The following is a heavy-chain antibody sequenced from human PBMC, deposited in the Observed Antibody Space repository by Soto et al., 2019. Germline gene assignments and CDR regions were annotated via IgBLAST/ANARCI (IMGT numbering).Heavy chain of an antibody. CDR1: GFTFSGSA. CDR3: TVTDYGDYVDSSWYFDL. D-gene: IGHD4-17*01. Sequence: EVQLVESGGGLVQPGGSLKLSCAASGFTFSGSAMHWVRQASGKGLEWVGRIRSKANSYATAYAASVKGRFTISRDDPKNTAYLQMNSLKTEDTAVYYCTVTDYGDYVDSSWYFDLWGRGTLVTVSS. CDR2: IRSKANSYAT. V-gene: IGHV3-73*01. J-gene: IGHJ2*01.